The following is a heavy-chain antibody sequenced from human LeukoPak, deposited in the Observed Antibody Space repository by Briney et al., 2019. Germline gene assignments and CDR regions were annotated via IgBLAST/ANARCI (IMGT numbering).Heavy chain of an antibody. J-gene: IGHJ4*02. CDR2: ISWNSGSI. V-gene: IGHV3-9*01. CDR1: GLTFNNYA. D-gene: IGHD5-12*01. CDR3: AKGSLNIVATTTPFDY. Sequence: GGSLRLSCAVSGLTFNNYAMHWVRQAPGKGLEWVSGISWNSGSIGYADSVKGRFTISRDNAKNSLYLQMNSLRAEDTALYYCAKGSLNIVATTTPFDYWGQGTLVTVSS.